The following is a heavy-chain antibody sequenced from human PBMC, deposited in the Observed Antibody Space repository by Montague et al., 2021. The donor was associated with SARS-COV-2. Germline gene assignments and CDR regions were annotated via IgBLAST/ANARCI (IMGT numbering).Heavy chain of an antibody. Sequence: SLRLSCAASGFTFSSYGMHWVRQAPGKGLEWVAVIWYDGSNKYYADSVKGRFTISRDNSKNTLYLQMNSLRAEDTAVYYCAKKSVWGAFDIWGQGTMVTVSS. V-gene: IGHV3-33*06. CDR3: AKKSVWGAFDI. CDR1: GFTFSSYG. D-gene: IGHD3-16*01. J-gene: IGHJ3*02. CDR2: IWYDGSNK.